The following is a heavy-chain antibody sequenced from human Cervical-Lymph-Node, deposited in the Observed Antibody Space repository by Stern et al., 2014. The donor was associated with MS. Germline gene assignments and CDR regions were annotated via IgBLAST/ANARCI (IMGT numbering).Heavy chain of an antibody. CDR1: GGSITRGGYY. Sequence: VQLVESAPGLVKPSQTLSLPCTVSGGSITRGGYYWSWIRQHPGKGLEWIGYIYYSGSTYYNPSLKSRVTISVDTSKNQFSLKLSSVTAADTAVYYCARAQPYYFDYWGQGTLVTVSS. J-gene: IGHJ4*02. CDR3: ARAQPYYFDY. V-gene: IGHV4-31*03. CDR2: IYYSGST.